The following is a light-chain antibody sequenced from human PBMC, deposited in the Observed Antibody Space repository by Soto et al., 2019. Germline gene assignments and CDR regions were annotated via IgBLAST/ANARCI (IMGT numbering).Light chain of an antibody. CDR3: GTWDTSLNTGRVV. J-gene: IGLJ3*02. V-gene: IGLV1-51*01. Sequence: QSVLTQPPSVSAAPGQKVSISCSGSSSNIGNNHVSWYQQLPGTAPKLLIYDTYKRPSGIPDRFSGSKSGTSATLGITGLQTGDEADYYCGTWDTSLNTGRVVFGGGTKLTVL. CDR1: SSNIGNNH. CDR2: DTY.